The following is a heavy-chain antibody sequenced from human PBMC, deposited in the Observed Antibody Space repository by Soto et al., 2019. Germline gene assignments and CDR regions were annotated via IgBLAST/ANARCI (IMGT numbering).Heavy chain of an antibody. CDR3: AREKRDSSGYYYQFDY. D-gene: IGHD3-22*01. CDR1: GGTFSSYA. CDR2: IIPIFGTA. J-gene: IGHJ4*02. Sequence: ASVKVSCKASGGTFSSYAISWVRQAPGQGLEWMGGIIPIFGTANYAQKFQGRVTITADESTSTAYMELSRLRSEDTAVYYCAREKRDSSGYYYQFDYWGQGTLVSVTS. V-gene: IGHV1-69*13.